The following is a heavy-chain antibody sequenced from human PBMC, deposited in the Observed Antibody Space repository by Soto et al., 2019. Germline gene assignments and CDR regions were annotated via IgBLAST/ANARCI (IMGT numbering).Heavy chain of an antibody. CDR2: IYYSGST. CDR3: ARVHARYWYFDL. Sequence: QVQLQESGPGLVKPSETLSLTCTVSGGSISSYYWSWIRQPPGKGLEWIGYIYYSGSTNYNPSLKSRDTISVDTSKNQFSLKLSSVTAADTAVYYCARVHARYWYFDLWGRGTLVTVSS. CDR1: GGSISSYY. V-gene: IGHV4-59*01. J-gene: IGHJ2*01.